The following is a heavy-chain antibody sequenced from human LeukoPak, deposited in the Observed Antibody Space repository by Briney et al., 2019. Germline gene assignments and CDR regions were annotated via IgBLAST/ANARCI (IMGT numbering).Heavy chain of an antibody. D-gene: IGHD3/OR15-3a*01. CDR1: GGSINNHY. CDR2: IYYSGST. Sequence: SETLSLTCTVSGGSINNHYWSWIRQPPGKGLELIGYIYYSGSTNYNPSLKSRVTMSVDTSKNQFSLKVNSVTAADTAVYYCARRTGYYDGFDYWGQGTLVTVSS. V-gene: IGHV4-59*11. J-gene: IGHJ4*02. CDR3: ARRTGYYDGFDY.